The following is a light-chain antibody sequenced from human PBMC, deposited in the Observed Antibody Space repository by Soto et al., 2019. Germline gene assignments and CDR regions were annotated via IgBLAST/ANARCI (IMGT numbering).Light chain of an antibody. CDR3: SSYAGSYTYV. J-gene: IGLJ1*01. Sequence: QSVLAQPRSVSGSPGQSVTISCTGTSSDVGGYNYVSWYQQHPGKAPKLMIYDVSKRPSGVPDRFSGSKSGSTASLTIPGLQAEDEADYYCSSYAGSYTYVFGTGTRSPS. CDR2: DVS. V-gene: IGLV2-11*01. CDR1: SSDVGGYNY.